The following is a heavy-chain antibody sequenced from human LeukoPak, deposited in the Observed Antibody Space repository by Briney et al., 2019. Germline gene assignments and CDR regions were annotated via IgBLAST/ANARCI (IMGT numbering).Heavy chain of an antibody. CDR1: GFTFSTYA. CDR3: AKSSDYDILTGHLDY. V-gene: IGHV3-23*01. D-gene: IGHD3-9*01. Sequence: GGSLRLYCAASGFTFSTYAMSWVRQAPGKGLEWFSGIRSRGVTTFYADFVKGRFTISRRNSKSTLFLRMSSLRAEDTAIYYCAKSSDYDILTGHLDYWGQGTLVTVSS. CDR2: IRSRGVTT. J-gene: IGHJ4*02.